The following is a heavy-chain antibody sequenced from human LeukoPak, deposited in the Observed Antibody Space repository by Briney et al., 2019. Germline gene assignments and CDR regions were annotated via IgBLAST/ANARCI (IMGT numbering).Heavy chain of an antibody. CDR2: ISPDSNFI. V-gene: IGHV3-21*01. Sequence: GGSLRLSCAGSGFTFSIDGMNWVRQAPGKGLEWVSSISPDSNFIPQADLVKGRFTISRDNSKNTLYLQMNSLRAEDTAVYYCARDHAFDIWGQGTMVTVSS. CDR1: GFTFSIDG. J-gene: IGHJ3*02. CDR3: ARDHAFDI.